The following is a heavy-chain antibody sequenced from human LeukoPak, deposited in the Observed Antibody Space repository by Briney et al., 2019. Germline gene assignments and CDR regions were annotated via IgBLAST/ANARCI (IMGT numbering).Heavy chain of an antibody. CDR2: IYSGGST. J-gene: IGHJ3*02. CDR1: GFIVSSNY. D-gene: IGHD4-17*01. CDR3: ARADYAYDAFDI. Sequence: GGSLRLSCAASGFIVSSNYMSWVRQAPGKGLEWASVIYSGGSTYYADSVKGRFTISRHNSKNTLYLQMNSLRAEDTAVYYCARADYAYDAFDIWGQGTMVTVSS. V-gene: IGHV3-53*04.